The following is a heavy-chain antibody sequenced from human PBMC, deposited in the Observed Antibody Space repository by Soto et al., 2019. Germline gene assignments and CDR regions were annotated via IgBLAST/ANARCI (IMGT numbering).Heavy chain of an antibody. V-gene: IGHV1-18*04. CDR1: GYTFTSYG. Sequence: WASVKVSCKASGYTFTSYGISWVRQAPGQGLEWMGWISAYNGNTNYAQKLQGRVTMTTDTSTSTAYMELRSLRSDDTAVYYCARVDRYYDILTGESAFDIWGQGTMVTVSS. CDR2: ISAYNGNT. J-gene: IGHJ3*02. CDR3: ARVDRYYDILTGESAFDI. D-gene: IGHD3-9*01.